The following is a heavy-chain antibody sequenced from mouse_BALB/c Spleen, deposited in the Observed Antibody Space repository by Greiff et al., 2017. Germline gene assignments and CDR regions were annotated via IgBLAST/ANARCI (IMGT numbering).Heavy chain of an antibody. CDR2: INPGSGGT. CDR3: ARAYGYDYYAMDY. J-gene: IGHJ4*01. Sequence: QVQLQQSGAELVRPGTSVKVSCKASGYAFTNYLLEWVKQRPGQGLEWIGVINPGSGGTNYNEKFKGTATLTADKSSSTAYMQLSSLTSDDSAVYFCARAYGYDYYAMDYWGQGTSVTVSS. V-gene: IGHV1-54*01. D-gene: IGHD1-2*01. CDR1: GYAFTNYL.